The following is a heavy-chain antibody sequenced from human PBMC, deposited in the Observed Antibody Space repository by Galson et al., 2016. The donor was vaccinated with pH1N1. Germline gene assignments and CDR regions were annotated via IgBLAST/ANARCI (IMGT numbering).Heavy chain of an antibody. Sequence: SVKVSCKASGFMFSTYGFNGVRKAPGQGPEWMGRISGYNGNTIYAQKFQARISMTIDKSTSTVYLDLRSLRFDDTAVYYCAKGTLPGYYDYWGQGTLVTVSS. V-gene: IGHV1-18*01. CDR2: ISGYNGNT. CDR3: AKGTLPGYYDY. CDR1: GFMFSTYG. D-gene: IGHD3-22*01. J-gene: IGHJ4*02.